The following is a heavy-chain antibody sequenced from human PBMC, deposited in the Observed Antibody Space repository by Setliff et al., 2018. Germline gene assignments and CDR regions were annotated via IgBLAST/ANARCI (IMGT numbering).Heavy chain of an antibody. J-gene: IGHJ4*02. CDR3: ATGGYSGYDYVY. CDR1: GYTFSGYY. V-gene: IGHV1-2*06. D-gene: IGHD5-12*01. Sequence: ASVKVSCKASGYTFSGYYMHWVRQAPGQGLEWMGRINPNSGGTNYAQKFQGRVTMTEDTSTDTAYMELSSLRSEDTAVYYCATGGYSGYDYVYWGQGTLVTVSS. CDR2: INPNSGGT.